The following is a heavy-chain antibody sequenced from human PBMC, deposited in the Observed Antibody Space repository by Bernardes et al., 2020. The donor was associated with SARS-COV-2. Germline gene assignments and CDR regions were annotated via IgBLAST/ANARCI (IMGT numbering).Heavy chain of an antibody. CDR3: AAISCSGGSCYYYYGMDV. CDR1: GFTFSSYS. J-gene: IGHJ6*02. D-gene: IGHD2-15*01. CDR2: ISSSSSYI. V-gene: IGHV3-21*01. Sequence: GGSLRLSCAASGFTFSSYSMNWVRQAPGKGLEWVSSISSSSSYIYYADSVKGRFTISRDNAKNSLYLQMNSLRAEDTAVYYCAAISCSGGSCYYYYGMDVWGQGTTVTVSS.